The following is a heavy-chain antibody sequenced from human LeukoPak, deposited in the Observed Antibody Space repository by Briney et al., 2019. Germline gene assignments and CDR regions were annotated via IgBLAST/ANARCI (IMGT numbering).Heavy chain of an antibody. V-gene: IGHV3-9*01. Sequence: GRSLRLSCAASGFTFDDYAMHWVRQAPGKGLEWVSGISWNSGSIGYADSVKGRFTISRDNAKNSLYLQMNGLRAEDTALYYCAKDRGEYYYYGMVVWGQGTTVTVSS. CDR3: AKDRGEYYYYGMVV. CDR1: GFTFDDYA. J-gene: IGHJ6*02. D-gene: IGHD3-16*01. CDR2: ISWNSGSI.